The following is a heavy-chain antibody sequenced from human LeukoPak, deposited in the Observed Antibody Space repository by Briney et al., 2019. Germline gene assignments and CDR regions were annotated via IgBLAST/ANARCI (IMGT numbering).Heavy chain of an antibody. CDR2: INPSGGST. CDR3: AAGRRSDGNFDY. V-gene: IGHV1-46*01. J-gene: IGHJ4*02. Sequence: ASVKVSCKASGYTFTSYYMHWVRQAPGQGLEWMGIINPSGGSTSYAQKFQERVTITRDMSTSTAYMELSSLRSEDTAVYYCAAGRRSDGNFDYWGQGTLVTVSS. CDR1: GYTFTSYY. D-gene: IGHD1-14*01.